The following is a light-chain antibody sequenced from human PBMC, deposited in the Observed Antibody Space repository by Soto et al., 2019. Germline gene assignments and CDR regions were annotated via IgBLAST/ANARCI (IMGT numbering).Light chain of an antibody. CDR2: AAS. V-gene: IGKV1-39*01. CDR3: QQTYSTLLT. CDR1: QSISNY. Sequence: DIQITQSPSSLSASVGDRVTITWRASQSISNYLNWYQQKAGKAPKLLIYAASSLESGVPSRFSGGGSGPDFTLTISSLQPEDFATYYCQQTYSTLLTFGGGTKVDIK. J-gene: IGKJ4*01.